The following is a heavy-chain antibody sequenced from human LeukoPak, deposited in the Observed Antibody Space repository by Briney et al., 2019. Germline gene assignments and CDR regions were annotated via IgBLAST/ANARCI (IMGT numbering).Heavy chain of an antibody. D-gene: IGHD2-2*01. Sequence: SETLSLTCTVPGGSISSYYWSWIRQPPGKGLEWIGYIYYSGSTNYSPSLKSRVTISVDTSKNQFSLKLSSVTAADTAVYYCARGYQYLSSTSPYYFDYWGQGTLVTVSS. J-gene: IGHJ4*02. CDR1: GGSISSYY. CDR3: ARGYQYLSSTSPYYFDY. V-gene: IGHV4-59*12. CDR2: IYYSGST.